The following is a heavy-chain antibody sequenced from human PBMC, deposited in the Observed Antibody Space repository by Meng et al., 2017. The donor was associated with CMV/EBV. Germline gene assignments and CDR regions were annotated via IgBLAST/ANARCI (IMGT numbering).Heavy chain of an antibody. CDR3: AKDRGSWGSGPFDY. CDR1: GFTFSSYA. Sequence: GESLKISCAASGFTFSSYAMSWVRQAPGKGLEWVSAISGSGGSTYYADSVKGRFTISRDNSKNTLYLQMNRLRAEDTAVYYCAKDRGSWGSGPFDYWGQGTLVTVSS. V-gene: IGHV3-23*01. D-gene: IGHD1-26*01. CDR2: ISGSGGST. J-gene: IGHJ4*02.